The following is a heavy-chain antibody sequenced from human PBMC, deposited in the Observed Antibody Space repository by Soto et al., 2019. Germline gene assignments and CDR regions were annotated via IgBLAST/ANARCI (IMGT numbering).Heavy chain of an antibody. J-gene: IGHJ4*01. CDR2: IWYDGSNK. V-gene: IGHV3-33*01. D-gene: IGHD3-16*01. Sequence: QVQLVESGGGVVQPGRSLRLSCAASGFTFSSYGMHWVRQAPGKGLEWVAVIWYDGSNKYYADSVKGRFTISRDNSNNTLYVQMNSLRAEDTAVYYCARDIGRLGELGANSGLVFDYCGQGTLVTVSS. CDR3: ARDIGRLGELGANSGLVFDY. CDR1: GFTFSSYG.